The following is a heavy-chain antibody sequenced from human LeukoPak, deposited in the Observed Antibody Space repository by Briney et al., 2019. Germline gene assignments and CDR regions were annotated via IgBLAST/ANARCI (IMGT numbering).Heavy chain of an antibody. V-gene: IGHV3-30*02. CDR1: TFTFSSYG. J-gene: IGHJ4*02. CDR2: IHYDGSKK. Sequence: GGSLRLSCAASTFTFSSYGMHWIRQAPGKGLEWVAFIHYDGSKKYYADSVKGRFTISRDNAKNSLYLQMNSLRAEDTAVYYCARVHYDSSGYLLADYWGQGTLVTVSS. CDR3: ARVHYDSSGYLLADY. D-gene: IGHD3-22*01.